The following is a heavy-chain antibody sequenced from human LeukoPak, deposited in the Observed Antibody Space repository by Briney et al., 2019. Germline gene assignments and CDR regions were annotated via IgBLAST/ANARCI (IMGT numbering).Heavy chain of an antibody. CDR1: GGSISSSGYY. CDR3: ARHPPPYDFWSGYDFDY. V-gene: IGHV4-39*01. CDR2: IYYSGST. J-gene: IGHJ4*02. D-gene: IGHD3-3*01. Sequence: PSETLSLTCTVSGGSISSSGYYWGWIRQPPGNGLEWIRRIYYSGSTYYNPALKSRVTISVDASKNKFSLKLSSVTAADTAVYYCARHPPPYDFWSGYDFDYWGQGTLVTVSS.